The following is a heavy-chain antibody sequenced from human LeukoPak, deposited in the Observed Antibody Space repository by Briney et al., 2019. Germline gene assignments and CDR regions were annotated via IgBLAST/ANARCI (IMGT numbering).Heavy chain of an antibody. D-gene: IGHD6-19*01. CDR2: IYYSGST. J-gene: IGHJ5*02. V-gene: IGHV4-59*01. CDR1: GGSISSYY. CDR3: AKDQLSIAVAGTRIDP. Sequence: SETLSLTCTVSGGSISSYYWSWIRQPPGKGLEWIGYIYYSGSTNYNPSLKSRVTISVDTSKNQFSLKLSSVTAADTAVYYCAKDQLSIAVAGTRIDPWGQGTLVTVSS.